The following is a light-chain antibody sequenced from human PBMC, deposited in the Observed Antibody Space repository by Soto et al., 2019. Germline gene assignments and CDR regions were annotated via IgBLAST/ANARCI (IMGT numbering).Light chain of an antibody. J-gene: IGKJ4*01. CDR3: QQYNNWPLT. Sequence: EIVMTQSPATLSVSPGERATLSCRASQSVSSNLAWYQQKPGKAPRLLIYGSSTRATGIPARFSGSVSETEFTLTISSLQSEDFAVYSCQQYNNWPLTFGGGNKVEIK. CDR2: GSS. CDR1: QSVSSN. V-gene: IGKV3-15*01.